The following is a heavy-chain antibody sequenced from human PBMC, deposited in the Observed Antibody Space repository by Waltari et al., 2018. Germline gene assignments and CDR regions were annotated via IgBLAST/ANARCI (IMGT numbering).Heavy chain of an antibody. CDR2: IYYSGST. J-gene: IGHJ2*01. Sequence: QLQLQASGPGLVKPSETRSLTCPVSGASITRSRSYWGWIRQPPGKGLEWIGSIYYSGSTYYNPSLKSRVIISVDTSKNQFSLKLSSVTAADTAVYYCARDYYAGDLWGRGTLVTVSS. CDR1: GASITRSRSY. D-gene: IGHD3-10*01. V-gene: IGHV4-39*07. CDR3: ARDYYAGDL.